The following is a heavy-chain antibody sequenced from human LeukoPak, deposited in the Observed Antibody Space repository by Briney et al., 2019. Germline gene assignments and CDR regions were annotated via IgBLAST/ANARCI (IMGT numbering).Heavy chain of an antibody. D-gene: IGHD2-2*01. CDR1: GGTFSSYA. CDR2: INPNSGGT. J-gene: IGHJ4*02. Sequence: ASVKVSCKASGGTFSSYAISWVRQAPGQGLEWMGWINPNSGGTNYAQKFQGRVTMTRDTSISTAYMELSRLRSDDTAVYYCARGLSNVVVPAAVIWGQGTLVTVSS. CDR3: ARGLSNVVVPAAVI. V-gene: IGHV1-2*02.